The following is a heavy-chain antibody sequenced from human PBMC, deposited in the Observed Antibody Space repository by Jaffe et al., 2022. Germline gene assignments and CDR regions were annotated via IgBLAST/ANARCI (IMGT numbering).Heavy chain of an antibody. D-gene: IGHD3-10*01. J-gene: IGHJ5*02. CDR2: INAGNGNT. V-gene: IGHV1-3*01. CDR1: GYTFTSYA. Sequence: QVQLVQSGAEVKKPGASVKVSCKASGYTFTSYAMHWVRQAPGQRLEWMGWINAGNGNTKYSQKFQGRVTITRDTSASTAYMELSSLRSEDTAVYYCARDLLWFREDTTNWFDPWGQGTLVTVSS. CDR3: ARDLLWFREDTTNWFDP.